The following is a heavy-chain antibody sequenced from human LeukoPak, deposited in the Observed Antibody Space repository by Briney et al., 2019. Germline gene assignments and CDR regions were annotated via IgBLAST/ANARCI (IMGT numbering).Heavy chain of an antibody. V-gene: IGHV3-7*01. Sequence: GGSLRLSCAASGFTFSDYYMSWIRQAPGKGLEWVANIKHDGSEKYYVDSVKGRFTISRDNAKNSLFLQMNSLRAEDTAVYYCARDKDNFDFWGRGTLVTVSS. CDR1: GFTFSDYY. D-gene: IGHD5-24*01. CDR2: IKHDGSEK. J-gene: IGHJ2*01. CDR3: ARDKDNFDF.